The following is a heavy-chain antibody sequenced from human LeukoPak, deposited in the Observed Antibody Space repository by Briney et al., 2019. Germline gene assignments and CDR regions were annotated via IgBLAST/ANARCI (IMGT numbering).Heavy chain of an antibody. CDR1: GFTFSNAW. CDR2: IKSKTDGGTT. J-gene: IGHJ6*02. V-gene: IGHV3-15*01. Sequence: SGGSLRLSCAASGFTFSNAWMSWVRQAPGKGLEWVGRIKSKTDGGTTDYAAPVKGRFTISRDDSKNTLYLQMNSLKTEDTAVYYCTTPADILTGYYYCYGMDVWGQGTTVTVSS. D-gene: IGHD3-9*01. CDR3: TTPADILTGYYYCYGMDV.